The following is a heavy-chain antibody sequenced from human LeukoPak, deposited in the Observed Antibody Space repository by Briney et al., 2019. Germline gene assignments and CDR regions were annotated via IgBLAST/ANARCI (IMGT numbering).Heavy chain of an antibody. CDR2: IYYSGST. D-gene: IGHD3-22*01. V-gene: IGHV4-59*01. CDR3: ARSWDSSGNHHYGMDV. CDR1: GGSISTYY. J-gene: IGHJ6*02. Sequence: PSETLSLTCSVSGGSISTYYWSWIRQPPGKGLDWIGYIYYSGSTNYNPSLKSRVTISLDTSKNQFSLKLNSVTAADTAVYYCARSWDSSGNHHYGMDVWGQGTTVTVSS.